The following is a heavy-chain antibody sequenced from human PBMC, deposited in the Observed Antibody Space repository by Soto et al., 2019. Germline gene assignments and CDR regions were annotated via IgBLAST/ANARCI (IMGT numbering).Heavy chain of an antibody. Sequence: SETLSLTCTVSGGSISSYYWSWIWQPPGKGLEWIGYIYYSGSTNYNPSLKSRVTISVDTSKNQFSLKLSSVTAADTAVYYCAREVAAPASWFDPWGQGTLVTSPQ. J-gene: IGHJ5*02. CDR3: AREVAAPASWFDP. D-gene: IGHD6-13*01. CDR2: IYYSGST. CDR1: GGSISSYY. V-gene: IGHV4-59*01.